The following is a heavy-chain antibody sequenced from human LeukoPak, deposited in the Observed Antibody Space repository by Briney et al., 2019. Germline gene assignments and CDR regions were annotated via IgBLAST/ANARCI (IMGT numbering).Heavy chain of an antibody. J-gene: IGHJ5*02. CDR3: ARGGSGSYYNGRWFDP. V-gene: IGHV4-59*01. CDR2: IYYSGST. CDR1: GGSISSYY. D-gene: IGHD3-10*01. Sequence: SETLSLTCTVSGGSISSYYWSWIRQPPGKGLEWIGYIYYSGSTNYNPSLKSRVTMSVDTSKNQFSLKLSSVTAADTAVYYCARGGSGSYYNGRWFDPWGQGTLVTVSS.